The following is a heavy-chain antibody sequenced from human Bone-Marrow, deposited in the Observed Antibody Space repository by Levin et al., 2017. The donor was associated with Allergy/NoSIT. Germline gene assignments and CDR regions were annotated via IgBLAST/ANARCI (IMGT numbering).Heavy chain of an antibody. D-gene: IGHD3-10*01. J-gene: IGHJ5*02. CDR3: ARDVTMGGEA. Sequence: GGSLRLSFVVSGFSFSSSWMSWVRQAPGKGLEWVANIKEDGSAKYYVDSVKGRFTVSRDNAENSLYLEMDDLRAEDTALYYCARDVTMGGEAWGQGTLVTVSS. CDR2: IKEDGSAK. CDR1: GFSFSSSW. V-gene: IGHV3-7*03.